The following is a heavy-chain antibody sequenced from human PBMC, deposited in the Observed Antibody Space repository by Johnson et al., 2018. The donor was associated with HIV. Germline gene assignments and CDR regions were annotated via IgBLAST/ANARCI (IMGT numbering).Heavy chain of an antibody. CDR3: AKSWHSGSLYDAFHI. V-gene: IGHV3-30*04. Sequence: QVQLVESGGGVVQPGRSLRLSCVASGFRFSSYAVHWVRQAPGKGLEWVAVISYDGSNKYYADSVRGRFTISRDNSKNTLYLQMNSLRAEDTAVYYCAKSWHSGSLYDAFHIWGQGTMVTVSS. CDR1: GFRFSSYA. D-gene: IGHD1-26*01. J-gene: IGHJ3*02. CDR2: ISYDGSNK.